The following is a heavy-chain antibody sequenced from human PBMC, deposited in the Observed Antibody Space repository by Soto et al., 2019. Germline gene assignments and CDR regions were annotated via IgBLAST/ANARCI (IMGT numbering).Heavy chain of an antibody. Sequence: PGGSLRLSCAASGFAFTNSVMAWVRQAPGQGLEWVSTIRTSDDATHYADSVKGRFTISKDRSKNMIYLQLNSLRAEDTAVYYCAKEGYSSGVAGAFDIWGQGTTVTVSS. CDR1: GFAFTNSV. CDR3: AKEGYSSGVAGAFDI. V-gene: IGHV3-23*01. J-gene: IGHJ3*02. CDR2: IRTSDDAT. D-gene: IGHD2-15*01.